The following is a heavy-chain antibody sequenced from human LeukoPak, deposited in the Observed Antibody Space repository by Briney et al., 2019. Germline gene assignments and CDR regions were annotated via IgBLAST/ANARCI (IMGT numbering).Heavy chain of an antibody. CDR2: ISGSGGST. D-gene: IGHD4-17*01. CDR1: GFTFSSYA. Sequence: GGSLRLSCAASGFTFSSYAMSWVRQVPGKGLEWVSAISGSGGSTYYADSVKGRFTISRDNSKNTLYLQMNSLRAEDTAVYYCAKVADDYGDYDWFDPWGQGTLVTVSS. V-gene: IGHV3-23*01. J-gene: IGHJ5*02. CDR3: AKVADDYGDYDWFDP.